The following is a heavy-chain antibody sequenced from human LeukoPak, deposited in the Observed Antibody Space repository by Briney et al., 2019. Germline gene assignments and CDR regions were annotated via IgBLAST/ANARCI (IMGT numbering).Heavy chain of an antibody. J-gene: IGHJ6*03. CDR3: ATSTFGGGYYYYYKDV. D-gene: IGHD3-16*01. CDR2: IYPDDSNT. CDR1: GYRFTYDW. V-gene: IGHV5-51*01. Sequence: GESLKISCRVSGYRFTYDWIGWVRQMPGKGLEWVGIIYPDDSNTRYSPSFEGQVTISADKSINTAYLQWNSLKASDTAMYYCATSTFGGGYYYYYKDVWGMGTSVIVSS.